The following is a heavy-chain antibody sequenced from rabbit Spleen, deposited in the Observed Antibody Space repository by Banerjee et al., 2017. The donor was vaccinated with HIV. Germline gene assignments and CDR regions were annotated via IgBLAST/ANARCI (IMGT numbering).Heavy chain of an antibody. Sequence: QEQLEESGGGLVKPEGSLTLTCKASGVSFSISSYICWVRQAPGKGLEWIACIDIGSSGFTYFASWAKGRFTISKTSSTTVTLQMTSLTAADTATYFCARDSGSSFSSYGMDLWGPGTLVTVS. CDR2: IDIGSSGFT. D-gene: IGHD8-1*01. CDR3: ARDSGSSFSSYGMDL. V-gene: IGHV1S45*01. CDR1: GVSFSISSY. J-gene: IGHJ6*01.